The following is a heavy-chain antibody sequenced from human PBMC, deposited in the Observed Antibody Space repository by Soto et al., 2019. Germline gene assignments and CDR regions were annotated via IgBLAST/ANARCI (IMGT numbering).Heavy chain of an antibody. CDR3: ARDPGRVIAAAGSDY. CDR1: GDSVTSNVW. D-gene: IGHD6-13*01. CDR2: AYHSGST. V-gene: IGHV4-4*02. Sequence: QVQLQESGPGLVKPSGTLSLTCTVSGDSVTSNVWWSWVRQPPGKGLEWIGEAYHSGSTNYNPSLKSRVTISVDKSKNQFSLKLSSVTAADTAVYYCARDPGRVIAAAGSDYWGQGTLVTVSS. J-gene: IGHJ4*02.